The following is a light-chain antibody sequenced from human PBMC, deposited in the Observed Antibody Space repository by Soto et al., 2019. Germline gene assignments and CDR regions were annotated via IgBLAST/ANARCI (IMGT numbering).Light chain of an antibody. CDR3: QHYNNWPPMYT. V-gene: IGKV3-15*01. J-gene: IGKJ2*01. CDR2: DTF. CDR1: QSVSNN. Sequence: EIVMTQSPATLSVSPGERATLSCRASQSVSNNLAWYQQKPGQAPRLLIYDTFTRATGIPARFRGSGSGTEFTLTISSLQSEDFALSYCQHYNNWPPMYTFGQGTKLEIK.